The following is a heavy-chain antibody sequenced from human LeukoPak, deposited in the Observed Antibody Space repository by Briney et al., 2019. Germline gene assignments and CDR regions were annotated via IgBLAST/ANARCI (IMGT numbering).Heavy chain of an antibody. D-gene: IGHD6-13*01. CDR2: ISYDGSNK. J-gene: IGHJ4*02. Sequence: GGSLRLSCAASGFTFSSYGMHWVRQAPGKGLEGVAVISYDGSNKYYADSVKGRFTISRDNSKNTLYLQMNSLRAEDTAVYYCAKPPTYSSSWYPFDYWGQGTLVTVSS. V-gene: IGHV3-30*18. CDR3: AKPPTYSSSWYPFDY. CDR1: GFTFSSYG.